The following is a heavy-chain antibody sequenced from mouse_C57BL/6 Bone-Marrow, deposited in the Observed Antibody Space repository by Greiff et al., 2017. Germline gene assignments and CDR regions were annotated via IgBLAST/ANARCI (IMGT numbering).Heavy chain of an antibody. D-gene: IGHD1-1*01. CDR1: GFTFSSYT. CDR3: SRQVTTVLATKYFDV. J-gene: IGHJ1*03. V-gene: IGHV5-9*01. CDR2: ISGGGGNT. Sequence: EVKLVESGGGLVKPGGSLKLSCAASGFTFSSYTMSWVRQTPEKRLQWVAAISGGGGNTYYPDSVKGRFTISRDNDKNILYLQMSSLRSEDTALYYCSRQVTTVLATKYFDVWGTETTVTVSS.